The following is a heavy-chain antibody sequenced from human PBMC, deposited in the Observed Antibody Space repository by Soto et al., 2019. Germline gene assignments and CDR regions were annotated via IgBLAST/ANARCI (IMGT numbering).Heavy chain of an antibody. CDR2: ISAYNGNT. D-gene: IGHD3-22*01. V-gene: IGHV1-18*04. CDR3: ARMYYDSSSYLDY. CDR1: GYTFSSHG. J-gene: IGHJ4*02. Sequence: QVQLVQSGAEVKKPGASVKVSCKASGYTFSSHGFSWVRQAPGQGLEWMGWISAYNGNTNCAQKFRARVTMTTDTSTSTAYMDLRSLRSDDTAVYYCARMYYDSSSYLDYWGQGTLVTVSS.